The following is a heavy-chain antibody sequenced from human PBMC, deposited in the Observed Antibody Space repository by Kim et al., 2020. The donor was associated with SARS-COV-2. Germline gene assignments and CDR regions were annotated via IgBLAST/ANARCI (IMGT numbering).Heavy chain of an antibody. J-gene: IGHJ4*02. CDR1: GFTFSSYA. D-gene: IGHD1-26*01. V-gene: IGHV3-30-3*01. CDR2: ISYDGSNK. CDR3: ARARRSGSSPPNFDY. Sequence: GGSLRLSCAASGFTFSSYAMHWVRQAPGKGLEWVAVISYDGSNKYYADSVKGRFTISRDNSKNTLYLQMNSLRAEDTAVYYCARARRSGSSPPNFDYWGQGTLVTVSS.